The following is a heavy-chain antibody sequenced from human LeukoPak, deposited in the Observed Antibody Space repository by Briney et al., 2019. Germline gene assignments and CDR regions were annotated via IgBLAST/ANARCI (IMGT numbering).Heavy chain of an antibody. Sequence: PSETLSLTCTVSGGSIGTYKWNWIRQPPGKGLEWIGNIDYSGSTYYNPSLKSRVTISLDTSKNQFSLKLSSVTAADTAVYHCARRDSGSGKMDVWGQGTTVTVSS. CDR2: IDYSGST. J-gene: IGHJ6*02. V-gene: IGHV4-59*08. CDR1: GGSIGTYK. CDR3: ARRDSGSGKMDV. D-gene: IGHD3-10*01.